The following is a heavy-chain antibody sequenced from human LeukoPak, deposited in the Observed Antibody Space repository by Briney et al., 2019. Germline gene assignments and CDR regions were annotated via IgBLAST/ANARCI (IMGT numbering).Heavy chain of an antibody. CDR2: IAYDGSNK. CDR3: AKEKAIATINYGLDV. Sequence: GGSLRLSCAASGFIFDTYGMLWLRQAPGKGLEWVAVIAYDGSNKVYADSVRGRFTISRDNSKNTLYLQMNSLRGEDTAVYYCAKEKAIATINYGLDVWGQGTTATVSS. D-gene: IGHD1-1*01. J-gene: IGHJ6*02. V-gene: IGHV3-30*18. CDR1: GFIFDTYG.